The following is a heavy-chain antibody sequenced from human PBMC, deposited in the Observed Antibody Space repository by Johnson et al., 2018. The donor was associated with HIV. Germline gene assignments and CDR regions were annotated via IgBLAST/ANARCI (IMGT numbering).Heavy chain of an antibody. J-gene: IGHJ3*02. V-gene: IGHV3-30-3*01. CDR1: GFTFSTYA. D-gene: IGHD2-2*02. CDR3: ARAEDYTGGAFDI. CDR2: ISYDGGNK. Sequence: QVQLVESGGGVVQPGRSLRLSCVVSGFTFSTYAMDWVRQAPGKGLEWVAVISYDGGNKYYADSVKGRFTISRDNSKDTLYLQMNSLRAEDTAVYYCARAEDYTGGAFDIWGQGTMVTVSS.